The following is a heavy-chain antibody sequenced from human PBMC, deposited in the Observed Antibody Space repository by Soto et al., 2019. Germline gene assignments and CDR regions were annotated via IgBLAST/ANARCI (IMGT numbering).Heavy chain of an antibody. V-gene: IGHV3-74*01. CDR3: ASDSVDGWGSSSH. D-gene: IGHD3-16*01. CDR1: GCTFSKYL. CDR2: IRNDGYET. Sequence: PGGSLRLSCTDSGCTFSKYLMHWVRQAPGKGLVWVSRIRNDGYETNYADSVKGRFTISRDNAKNTLFLQMDSLRGEDTAVYYCASDSVDGWGSSSHWGQGTLVTVSS. J-gene: IGHJ4*02.